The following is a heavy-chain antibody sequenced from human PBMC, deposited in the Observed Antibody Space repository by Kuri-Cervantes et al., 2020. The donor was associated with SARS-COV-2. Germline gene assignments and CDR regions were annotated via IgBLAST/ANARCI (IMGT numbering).Heavy chain of an antibody. CDR3: ARQLRLYSMDV. CDR2: IYYSGST. CDR1: GGSISSSSYY. Sequence: ESLKISCTVSGGSISSSSYYWGWIRQPPGKGLEWIGSIYYSGSTYYNPSLKSRVTISVDTSKNQLSLELSSVTAADTAVYYCARQLRLYSMDVWGKGTTVTVSS. J-gene: IGHJ6*03. V-gene: IGHV4-39*01. D-gene: IGHD5-12*01.